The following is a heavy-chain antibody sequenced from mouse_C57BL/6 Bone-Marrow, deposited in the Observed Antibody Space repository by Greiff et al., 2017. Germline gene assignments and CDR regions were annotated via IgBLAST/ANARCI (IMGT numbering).Heavy chain of an antibody. CDR1: GYTFTSYG. J-gene: IGHJ4*01. CDR3: ARPSYGSRTSYYYAMDY. CDR2: IYPRSGNT. V-gene: IGHV1-81*01. Sequence: QVQLQQSGAELARPGASVKLSCKASGYTFTSYGISWVKQRTGQGLEWIGEIYPRSGNTYYNEKFKGKATLTADKSSSTAYMELRSLTSEDSAVYFCARPSYGSRTSYYYAMDYWGQGTSVTVSS. D-gene: IGHD1-1*01.